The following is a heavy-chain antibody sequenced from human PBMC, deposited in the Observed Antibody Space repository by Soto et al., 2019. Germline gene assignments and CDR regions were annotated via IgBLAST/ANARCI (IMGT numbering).Heavy chain of an antibody. Sequence: SVKVSCKASGGTFGSYAISWVRQAPGQGLEWMGGIIPITATANYAQKFQGRVTITADESTSTASMQLSSLRSEDTAVYYCARSQGSSTSLEIYYYYYYGMDFWGQGTTVTVSS. J-gene: IGHJ6*02. V-gene: IGHV1-69*13. D-gene: IGHD2-2*01. CDR2: IIPITATA. CDR3: ARSQGSSTSLEIYYYYYYGMDF. CDR1: GGTFGSYA.